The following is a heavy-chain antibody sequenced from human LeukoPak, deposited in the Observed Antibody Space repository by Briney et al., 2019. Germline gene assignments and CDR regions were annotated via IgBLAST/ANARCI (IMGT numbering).Heavy chain of an antibody. CDR1: GFTFSSYG. D-gene: IGHD3-9*01. Sequence: GGSLRLSCAASGFTFSSYGMHWVRQAPGKGLEWVAFIRYDGSNKYYADSVKGRFTISRDNSKNTLYLQMNSLRAEDTAVYYCARDRLDDSFLTGYYYPFDYWGQGTLVTVSS. V-gene: IGHV3-30*02. CDR3: ARDRLDDSFLTGYYYPFDY. J-gene: IGHJ4*02. CDR2: IRYDGSNK.